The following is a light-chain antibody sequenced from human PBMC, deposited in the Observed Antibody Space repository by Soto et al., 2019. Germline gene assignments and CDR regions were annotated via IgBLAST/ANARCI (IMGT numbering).Light chain of an antibody. V-gene: IGKV3-20*01. CDR1: QSVSSSY. Sequence: EIVLTQSPGTLSLSPGERATLSCRASQSVSSSYLAWYQQKPGQAPRLLIYGTSSRATGIPDRFSGSGSGTEFTLSISGLQSEDFAVYFCQQYNNWPFSFGQGTRLEIK. CDR2: GTS. CDR3: QQYNNWPFS. J-gene: IGKJ5*01.